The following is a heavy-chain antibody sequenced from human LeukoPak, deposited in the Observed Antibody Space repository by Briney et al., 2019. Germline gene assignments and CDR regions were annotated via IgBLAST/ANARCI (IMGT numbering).Heavy chain of an antibody. CDR2: IYYSGST. D-gene: IGHD6-19*01. CDR1: GGSISSSSYY. J-gene: IGHJ4*02. Sequence: PSETLSLTCTVSGGSISSSSYYWSWIRQPPGKGLEWIGYIYYSGSTNYNPSLKSRVTISVDTSKNQFSLKLSSVTAADTAVYYCARGAQWLVQEVEVYFDYWGQGTLVTVSS. V-gene: IGHV4-61*05. CDR3: ARGAQWLVQEVEVYFDY.